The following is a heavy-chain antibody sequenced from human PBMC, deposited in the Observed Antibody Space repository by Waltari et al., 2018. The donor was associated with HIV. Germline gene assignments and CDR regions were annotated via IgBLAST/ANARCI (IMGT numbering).Heavy chain of an antibody. CDR1: GFTFSRYW. J-gene: IGHJ4*02. Sequence: EVQLVESGGGLVQPGGSLRLSCAAAGFTFSRYWMHGVRQAPGKGLVWVARINSDGSSTNYADSVKGRFTISRDNAKNTVYLQMNSLRAEDTALYYCASLYNYVWGSPPPFDYWGQGTLVTVSS. CDR2: INSDGSST. V-gene: IGHV3-74*01. D-gene: IGHD3-16*01. CDR3: ASLYNYVWGSPPPFDY.